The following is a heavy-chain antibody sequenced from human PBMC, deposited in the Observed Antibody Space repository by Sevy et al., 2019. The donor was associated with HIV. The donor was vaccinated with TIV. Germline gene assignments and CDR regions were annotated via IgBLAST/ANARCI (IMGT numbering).Heavy chain of an antibody. J-gene: IGHJ6*02. D-gene: IGHD1-26*01. Sequence: GGYLRLSCAASGFTFTNAWMNWVRQAPGKGLEWVGRIKSNGGGGTIDYAAPVKGRFSISRDDSKNTLYLQMTSLKIECTALYYCTWDHDYYYGMNVWGQGTTVTVSS. CDR2: IKSNGGGGTI. CDR1: GFTFTNAW. V-gene: IGHV3-15*07. CDR3: TWDHDYYYGMNV.